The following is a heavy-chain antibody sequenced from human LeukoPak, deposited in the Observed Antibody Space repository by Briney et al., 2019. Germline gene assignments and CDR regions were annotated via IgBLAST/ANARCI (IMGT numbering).Heavy chain of an antibody. CDR2: IYTSGST. CDR3: ARDLIESAYSSSTLWFDP. D-gene: IGHD6-13*01. Sequence: PSETLSLTCTVSGASISSYYWSWIRQPAGKGLVWIGRIYTSGSTHYNPSLKSRVTMSVDTSKNQFSLRLSSVTAADTAVYYCARDLIESAYSSSTLWFDPWGPGTLVTVSS. CDR1: GASISSYY. J-gene: IGHJ5*02. V-gene: IGHV4-4*07.